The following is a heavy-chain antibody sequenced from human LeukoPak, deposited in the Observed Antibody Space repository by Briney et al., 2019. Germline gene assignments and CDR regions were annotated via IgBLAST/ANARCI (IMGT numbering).Heavy chain of an antibody. CDR3: ARHPHYDSSGYGDDAFDI. D-gene: IGHD3-22*01. CDR1: GFTFSSYG. CDR2: ISYDGSNK. V-gene: IGHV3-30*03. J-gene: IGHJ3*02. Sequence: GGSLRLSCAASGFTFSSYGMHWVRQAPGKGLEWVAVISYDGSNKYYADSVKGRFTISRDNSKNTLYLQMGSLRAEDMAVYYCARHPHYDSSGYGDDAFDIWGQGTMVTVSS.